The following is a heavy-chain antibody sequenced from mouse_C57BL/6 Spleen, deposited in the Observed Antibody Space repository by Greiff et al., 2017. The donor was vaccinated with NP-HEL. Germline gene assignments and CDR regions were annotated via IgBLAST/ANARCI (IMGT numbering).Heavy chain of an antibody. CDR3: ARYGGYAWFAY. J-gene: IGHJ3*01. D-gene: IGHD2-2*01. Sequence: VQLKQSGPELVKPGASVKMSCKASGYTFTDYNMHWVKQSHGKSLEWIGYINPNNGGTSYNQKFKGKATLTVNKSSSTAYMELRSLTSEDSAVYYCARYGGYAWFAYWGQGTLVTVSA. CDR1: GYTFTDYN. CDR2: INPNNGGT. V-gene: IGHV1-22*01.